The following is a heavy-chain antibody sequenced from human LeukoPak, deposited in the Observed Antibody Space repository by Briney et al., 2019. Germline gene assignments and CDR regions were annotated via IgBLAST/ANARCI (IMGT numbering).Heavy chain of an antibody. D-gene: IGHD6-19*01. J-gene: IGHJ4*02. Sequence: PSETLSLACAVYGGSFSGYYWSWLRQPPGKELEWTGEINHSGSTNYNPSLKSRVTISVDTSKNQFSLKLSSVTAADTAVYYCARGTSSGWYRYWGQGTLVTVSS. CDR3: ARGTSSGWYRY. CDR2: INHSGST. V-gene: IGHV4-34*01. CDR1: GGSFSGYY.